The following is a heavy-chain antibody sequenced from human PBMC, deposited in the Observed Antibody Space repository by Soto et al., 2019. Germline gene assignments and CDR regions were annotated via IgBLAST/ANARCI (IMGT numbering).Heavy chain of an antibody. CDR3: ARDYLSSKLSLSYFDF. Sequence: QVQLVQSGAEVTRPGASVKVSCKASGYSFISHYIHWVRQAPGQGLEWMGFINPSGGSATLAQKLQGRVTLTSDTSTTTVYMELSSLRSEDAAVYYCARDYLSSKLSLSYFDFWGQGTLVTVSS. CDR2: INPSGGSA. J-gene: IGHJ4*02. CDR1: GYSFISHY. V-gene: IGHV1-46*01. D-gene: IGHD2-2*01.